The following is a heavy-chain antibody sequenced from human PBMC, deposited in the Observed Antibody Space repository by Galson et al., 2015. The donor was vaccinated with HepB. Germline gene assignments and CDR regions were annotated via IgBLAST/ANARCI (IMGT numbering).Heavy chain of an antibody. CDR3: ARESPSEWYSGSYYLGY. CDR2: INTNTGNP. V-gene: IGHV7-4-1*02. D-gene: IGHD1-26*01. CDR1: GYTFTSYA. Sequence: SVKVSCKASGYTFTSYAMNWVRQAPGQGLEWMGWINTNTGNPTYAQGFTGRFVFSLDTSVSTAYLQISSLKAEDTAVYYCARESPSEWYSGSYYLGYWGQGTLVTVSS. J-gene: IGHJ4*02.